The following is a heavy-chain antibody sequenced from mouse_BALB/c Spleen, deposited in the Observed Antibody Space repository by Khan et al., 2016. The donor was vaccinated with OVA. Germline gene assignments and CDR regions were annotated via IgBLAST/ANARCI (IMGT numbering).Heavy chain of an antibody. V-gene: IGHV3-2*02. J-gene: IGHJ2*01. Sequence: EVQLQESGPGLVKPSQSLSLTCTVTGYSIASDYAWNWIRQFPGNKLEWMGFISYSGNTNYNPSPKSRISITRDTSKNQFFLQLNSVTSEDTATAYYASVCAEDFDYWGQGTTLTVSS. D-gene: IGHD6-1*01. CDR2: ISYSGNT. CDR3: ASVCAEDFDY. CDR1: GYSIASDYA.